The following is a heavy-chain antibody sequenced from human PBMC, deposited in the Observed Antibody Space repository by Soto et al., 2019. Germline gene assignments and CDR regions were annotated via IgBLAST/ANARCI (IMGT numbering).Heavy chain of an antibody. CDR3: XXXXXXXXXPDY. CDR2: ISNDGTKK. J-gene: IGHJ4*02. CDR1: GFTFSXXX. V-gene: IGHV3-30*03. Sequence: QVQLVESGGVVVQPGRSLRLSCAASGFTFSXXXXXXXXXXXXXXLEWVAVISNDGTKKFYADSVKGRFTISRDNXXXXXXXXXXXXXXXXXXXXXXXXXXXXXXXPDYWGQGTLVAVSS.